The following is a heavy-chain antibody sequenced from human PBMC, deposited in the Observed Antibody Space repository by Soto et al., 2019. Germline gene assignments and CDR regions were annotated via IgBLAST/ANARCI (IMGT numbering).Heavy chain of an antibody. Sequence: QLQESGPGLVKPSETLSLTCTVSGGSISSSSYYWGWIRQPPGKGLDWIGTIYYGGNTYYNPSLKSRVTISVHTFKNHFSLKLSSVTAADTAVYYCARTISNYYGSGSYYKVGNLDVWGKGTTVTVSS. CDR2: IYYGGNT. V-gene: IGHV4-39*01. J-gene: IGHJ6*03. CDR3: ARTISNYYGSGSYYKVGNLDV. CDR1: GGSISSSSYY. D-gene: IGHD3-10*01.